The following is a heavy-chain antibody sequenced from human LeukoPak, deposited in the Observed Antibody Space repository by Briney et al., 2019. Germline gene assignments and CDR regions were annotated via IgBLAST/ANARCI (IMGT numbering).Heavy chain of an antibody. CDR2: IKQDGSEK. D-gene: IGHD5-12*01. CDR3: ARAGGSGYDDY. J-gene: IGHJ4*02. CDR1: GFTFSSYW. Sequence: GGSLRLSCAASGFTFSSYWMSWVRQAPGKGLEWVANIKQDGSEKYYVDSVKGRFTISRDNAQNSLYLQMNSLRAEDTAVYYCARAGGSGYDDYWGQGTLVTVSS. V-gene: IGHV3-7*01.